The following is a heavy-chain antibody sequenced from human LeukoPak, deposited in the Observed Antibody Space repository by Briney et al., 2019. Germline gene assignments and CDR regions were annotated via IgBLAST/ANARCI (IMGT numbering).Heavy chain of an antibody. CDR2: IGADNANT. J-gene: IGHJ5*02. D-gene: IGHD3-3*01. Sequence: GASVKVSCKASGYTFLSYGFSWVRQAPGQGLEWMGWIGADNANTIYAQKLQGRVTMTADTSMSTAYRELRNLRSDDTAVYYCARPGVPHTLLPNWLDPWGQGTLDNVPS. V-gene: IGHV1-18*01. CDR1: GYTFLSYG. CDR3: ARPGVPHTLLPNWLDP.